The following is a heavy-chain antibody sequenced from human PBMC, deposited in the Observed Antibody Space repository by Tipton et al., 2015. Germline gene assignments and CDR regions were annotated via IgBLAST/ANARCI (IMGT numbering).Heavy chain of an antibody. D-gene: IGHD3-10*01. CDR2: INYSGRT. Sequence: TLCLTCTVSGGSITRSSHYWVWIRQPPGKGLEWIGSINYSGRTYYNPSLKSRVTISVDTSKNQFSLKLSSVTAADTAVYFCARHTDMFRGVIGYYFDNWGRGTLVTVSS. J-gene: IGHJ4*02. CDR1: GGSITRSSHY. V-gene: IGHV4-39*01. CDR3: ARHTDMFRGVIGYYFDN.